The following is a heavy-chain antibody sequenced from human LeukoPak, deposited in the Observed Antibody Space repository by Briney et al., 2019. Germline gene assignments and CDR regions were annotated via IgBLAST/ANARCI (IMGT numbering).Heavy chain of an antibody. Sequence: GGSLRLSSAASGFTFSSFGMHWVRQAPGKGLEWVAVIWYDGSNKYYADSVKGRFTISRDNSKNTVYLQMNSLRAEDTAVYYCARAYCSSNSCYEDFDYWGQGTLVTVSS. CDR2: IWYDGSNK. J-gene: IGHJ4*02. D-gene: IGHD2-2*01. CDR1: GFTFSSFG. CDR3: ARAYCSSNSCYEDFDY. V-gene: IGHV3-33*01.